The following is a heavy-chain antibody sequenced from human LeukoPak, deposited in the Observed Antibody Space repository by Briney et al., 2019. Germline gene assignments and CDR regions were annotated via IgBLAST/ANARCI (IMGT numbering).Heavy chain of an antibody. CDR2: ISYDGSNE. D-gene: IGHD3-3*01. CDR1: GFTFSSYA. V-gene: IGHV3-30-3*01. CDR3: ARDPGFLEWLFDY. Sequence: GGSLRLSCAASGFTFSSYAMHWVRQAPGKGLEWVAVISYDGSNEYYADPVKGQFTISRDNSKNTLYLQMNSLRAEDTAVYYCARDPGFLEWLFDYWGQGTLVTVSS. J-gene: IGHJ4*02.